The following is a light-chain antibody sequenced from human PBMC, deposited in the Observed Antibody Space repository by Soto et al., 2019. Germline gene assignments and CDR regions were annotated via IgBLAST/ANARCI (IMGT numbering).Light chain of an antibody. Sequence: YELTQPLSVSVALGQTARITCGGNNIGSKNVHWYQQKPGQAPVLVIYRDSNRPSGIPERFSGSNSGNTATLTISRAQAGDEADYYCQVWDSSNVFGGGTQLTVL. J-gene: IGLJ2*01. CDR1: NIGSKN. V-gene: IGLV3-9*01. CDR2: RDS. CDR3: QVWDSSNV.